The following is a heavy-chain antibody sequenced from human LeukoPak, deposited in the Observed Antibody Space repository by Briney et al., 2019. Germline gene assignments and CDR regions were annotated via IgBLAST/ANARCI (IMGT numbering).Heavy chain of an antibody. J-gene: IGHJ4*02. Sequence: GSLRLSCAASGFTFSDYYMSWIRQAPGKGLEWVSYISSSSSYTNYADSVKGRFTISRDNAKNSLYLQMNSLRAEDTAVYYCARERGSRFFDYWGQGTLVTVSS. CDR1: GFTFSDYY. D-gene: IGHD1-26*01. CDR3: ARERGSRFFDY. V-gene: IGHV3-11*05. CDR2: ISSSSSYT.